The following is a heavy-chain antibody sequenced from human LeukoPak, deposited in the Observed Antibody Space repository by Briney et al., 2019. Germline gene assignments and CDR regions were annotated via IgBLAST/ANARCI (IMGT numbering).Heavy chain of an antibody. Sequence: PEGSLRLSCAASGFTFSSYAMSWVRQAPGKGLEWVSAISGSGGSTYYADSVKGRFTISRDNSKNTLYLQMNSLRAEDTAVYYCAKDRPDYDFWSGYYENGYFDYWGQGTLVTVSS. D-gene: IGHD3-3*01. J-gene: IGHJ4*02. CDR3: AKDRPDYDFWSGYYENGYFDY. CDR1: GFTFSSYA. V-gene: IGHV3-23*01. CDR2: ISGSGGST.